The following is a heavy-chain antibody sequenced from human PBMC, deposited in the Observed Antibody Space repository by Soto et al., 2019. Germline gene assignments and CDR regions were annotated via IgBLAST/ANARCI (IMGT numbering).Heavy chain of an antibody. J-gene: IGHJ6*02. Sequence: QERLVESGGGVVQPGRSLRLSCAASGFTFSSYGMYWVRQTPGKGLEWVAVLGFDGGGRYYADSVKGRFTISRDNSKNTLDLQMDSLRVEDTALYYCAREPVGPDYAMDVWGQGTTVTVSS. V-gene: IGHV3-33*01. D-gene: IGHD1-26*01. CDR2: LGFDGGGR. CDR3: AREPVGPDYAMDV. CDR1: GFTFSSYG.